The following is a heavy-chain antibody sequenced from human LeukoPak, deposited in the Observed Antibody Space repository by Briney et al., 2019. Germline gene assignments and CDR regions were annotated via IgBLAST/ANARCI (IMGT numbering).Heavy chain of an antibody. Sequence: SETLSLTCTVSGYSISSGYYWGWIRQPPGKGLEWIGSIYHSGSTYYNPSLKSRVTISVDTSKNQFSLKLSSVTAADTAVYYCARDVDSSGSEGENWFDPWGQGTLVTVSS. CDR3: ARDVDSSGSEGENWFDP. CDR2: IYHSGST. CDR1: GYSISSGYY. D-gene: IGHD3-22*01. V-gene: IGHV4-38-2*02. J-gene: IGHJ5*02.